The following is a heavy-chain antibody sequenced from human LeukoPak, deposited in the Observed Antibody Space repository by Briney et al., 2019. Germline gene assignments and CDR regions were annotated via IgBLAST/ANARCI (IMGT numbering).Heavy chain of an antibody. CDR1: GGSISTYY. V-gene: IGHV4-4*07. D-gene: IGHD5-18*01. CDR3: ARQTAMVAD. Sequence: PSETLSLTCSISGGSISTYYWSWIRQPAGKGLEWIGRIYSSGDTNYNPSLKSRVTISVDTSKNQFSLKLSSVTAADTAVYYCARQTAMVADWGQGTLVTVSS. CDR2: IYSSGDT. J-gene: IGHJ4*02.